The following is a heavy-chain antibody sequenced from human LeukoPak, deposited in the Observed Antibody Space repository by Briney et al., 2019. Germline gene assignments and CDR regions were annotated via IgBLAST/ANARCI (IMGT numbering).Heavy chain of an antibody. CDR2: IYHSGGT. D-gene: IGHD1-1*01. CDR3: ARDPLERPFDY. V-gene: IGHV4-38-2*02. Sequence: PSETLSLTCAVSGYSISSGYYWGWIRQPPGKGLEWIGSIYHSGGTYYNPSLKSRVTISVDTSKNQFSLKLSSVTAADTAVYYCARDPLERPFDYWGQGTLVTVSS. CDR1: GYSISSGYY. J-gene: IGHJ4*02.